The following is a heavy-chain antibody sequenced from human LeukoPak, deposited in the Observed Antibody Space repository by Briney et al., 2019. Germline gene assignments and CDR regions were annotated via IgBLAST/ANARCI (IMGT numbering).Heavy chain of an antibody. CDR1: GFTVSSNY. Sequence: PGGSLRLSCAASGFTVSSNYMSWVRQAPGKGLEWVSVIYSGGSTYYADSVKGRFTISRDNSKNTLYLQMNSLRAEDTAVYYCATDLGYYDILTGYWGQGTLVTVSS. V-gene: IGHV3-66*02. D-gene: IGHD3-9*01. CDR2: IYSGGST. CDR3: ATDLGYYDILTGY. J-gene: IGHJ4*02.